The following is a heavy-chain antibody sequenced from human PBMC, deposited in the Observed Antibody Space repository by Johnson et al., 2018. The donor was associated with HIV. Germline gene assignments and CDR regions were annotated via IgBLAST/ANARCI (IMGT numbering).Heavy chain of an antibody. CDR2: ISYDGSNK. D-gene: IGHD3-10*02. Sequence: QVQLVESGGGVVQPGRSLRLSCAASGFTLSNYGMHWVRQAPGKGLEWVAVISYDGSNKYYADSVQGRFTISRDNSKNSLYLQMNSLRTEDTALYYCAKDGSGDVRGAFDIWGQGTMVTVSS. V-gene: IGHV3-30*19. CDR1: GFTLSNYG. J-gene: IGHJ3*02. CDR3: AKDGSGDVRGAFDI.